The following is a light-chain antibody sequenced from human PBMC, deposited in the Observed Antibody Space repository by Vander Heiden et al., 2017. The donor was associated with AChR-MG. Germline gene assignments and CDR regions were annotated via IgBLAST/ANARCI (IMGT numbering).Light chain of an antibody. CDR1: QGISSY. J-gene: IGKJ1*01. CDR3: QKYNSVPLT. V-gene: IGKV1-27*01. CDR2: AAS. Sequence: DIHMTHSPSSLSASVGDRVTITCRASQGISSYLAWYQHKPGKVPKLLIYAASTLQSGVPSRFSGSGSGTDFTLTISSLQPEDVATYYCQKYNSVPLTFGQGTKVEIK.